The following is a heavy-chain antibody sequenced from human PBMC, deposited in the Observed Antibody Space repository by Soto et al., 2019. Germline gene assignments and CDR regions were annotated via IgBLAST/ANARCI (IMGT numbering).Heavy chain of an antibody. Sequence: GGSLRLSCAASGFTFSSYGMHWVRQAPGKGLEWVAVIWYDGSNKYYADSVKGRFTISRDNSKNTLYLQMNSLRAEDTAVYYCARIFQARVLGYYYYYGMDVWGQGTTVTVSS. J-gene: IGHJ6*02. D-gene: IGHD3-10*01. CDR2: IWYDGSNK. V-gene: IGHV3-33*01. CDR3: ARIFQARVLGYYYYYGMDV. CDR1: GFTFSSYG.